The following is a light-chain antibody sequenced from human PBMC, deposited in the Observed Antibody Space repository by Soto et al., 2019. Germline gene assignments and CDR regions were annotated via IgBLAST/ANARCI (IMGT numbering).Light chain of an antibody. CDR1: QSVSDN. Sequence: EIVMTQSPATLSVSTGERVTLSCRASQSVSDNLAWYQQKPGQAPRLRIYGASTRATTIPARFSGSGSGTEFTLTISSLQSEDFAVYYCQQSNNWPYTFGQGTKLDI. CDR3: QQSNNWPYT. CDR2: GAS. V-gene: IGKV3-15*01. J-gene: IGKJ2*01.